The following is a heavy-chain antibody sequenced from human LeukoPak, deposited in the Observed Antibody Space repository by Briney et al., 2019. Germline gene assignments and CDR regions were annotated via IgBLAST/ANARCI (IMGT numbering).Heavy chain of an antibody. D-gene: IGHD2-8*01. CDR2: IYYSGST. CDR3: ATYCTNGVCYLGFDY. J-gene: IGHJ4*02. V-gene: IGHV4-59*01. Sequence: SETLSLTCTVSGGSISSYYWSWIRQPPGRGLEWIGYIYYSGSTNYNPSLKSRVTISVDTSKNQFSLKLSSVTAADTAVYYCATYCTNGVCYLGFDYWGQGTLVTVSS. CDR1: GGSISSYY.